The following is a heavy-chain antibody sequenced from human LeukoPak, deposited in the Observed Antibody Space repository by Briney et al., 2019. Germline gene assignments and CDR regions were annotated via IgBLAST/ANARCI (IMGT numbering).Heavy chain of an antibody. V-gene: IGHV3-21*01. D-gene: IGHD1-26*01. CDR3: ARDDSRLGGSYGAVGYYYYMDV. CDR2: ISSSSSYI. J-gene: IGHJ6*03. CDR1: GFTFSSYS. Sequence: PGGSLRLSCAASGFTFSSYSMNWVRQAPGKGLEWVSSISSSSSYIYYADSVKGRFTISRDNAKNSLYLQVNSLRAEDTAVYYCARDDSRLGGSYGAVGYYYYMDVWGKGTTVTVSS.